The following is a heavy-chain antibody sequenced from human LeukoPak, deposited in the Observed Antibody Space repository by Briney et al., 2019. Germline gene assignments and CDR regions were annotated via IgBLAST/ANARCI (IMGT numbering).Heavy chain of an antibody. D-gene: IGHD3-22*01. Sequence: PSETLSLTCTVSGYSLRSGYFWGWIRQPPGKGLEWIGSIDHSGSTYYNPSLKTRVTISVDTSNNQFSLKLSSVTAADTAVYFCARDAQYYYDGNNWFDPWGQGTLVTVSS. V-gene: IGHV4-38-2*02. CDR1: GYSLRSGYF. J-gene: IGHJ5*02. CDR2: IDHSGST. CDR3: ARDAQYYYDGNNWFDP.